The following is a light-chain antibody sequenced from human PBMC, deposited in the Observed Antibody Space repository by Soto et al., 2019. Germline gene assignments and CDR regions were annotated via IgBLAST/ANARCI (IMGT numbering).Light chain of an antibody. Sequence: ALSQPAPVSGSPGQSITISCSGPSSDVGTYGFVSWYQQTPGKAPKVLIYEASKRPSGVSSRFSGSKSGNTASLTISGLEAEDEADYYCCSYGSDNTYLFGTGTRSPS. CDR3: CSYGSDNTYL. J-gene: IGLJ1*01. V-gene: IGLV2-23*01. CDR1: SSDVGTYGF. CDR2: EAS.